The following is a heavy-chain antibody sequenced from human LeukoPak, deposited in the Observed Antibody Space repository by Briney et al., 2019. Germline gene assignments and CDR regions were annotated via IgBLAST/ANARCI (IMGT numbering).Heavy chain of an antibody. J-gene: IGHJ4*02. Sequence: GGSLRLSCAASGFTFSSHSMNWVRQAPGKGLEWVSYISSGSSTIYYADSVKGRFTISRDNAKNSLYLQMNSLRDEDTAVYYCANTYYDYVWGSNWGQGTLVTVSS. CDR1: GFTFSSHS. V-gene: IGHV3-48*02. D-gene: IGHD3-16*01. CDR3: ANTYYDYVWGSN. CDR2: ISSGSSTI.